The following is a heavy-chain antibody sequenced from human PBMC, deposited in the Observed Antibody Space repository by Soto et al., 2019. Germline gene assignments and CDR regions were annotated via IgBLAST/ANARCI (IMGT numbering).Heavy chain of an antibody. Sequence: GGSLRLSCAASGFTFSSYWMSWVRQAPGKGLEWVANIKQDGSEKYYVDSVKVRFTISRDNAKNSLYLQMNSLRAEDTAVYYCARGTYYDFWSGYYDPYYYYGMDVWGQGTTVTVSS. D-gene: IGHD3-3*01. CDR1: GFTFSSYW. V-gene: IGHV3-7*03. J-gene: IGHJ6*02. CDR2: IKQDGSEK. CDR3: ARGTYYDFWSGYYDPYYYYGMDV.